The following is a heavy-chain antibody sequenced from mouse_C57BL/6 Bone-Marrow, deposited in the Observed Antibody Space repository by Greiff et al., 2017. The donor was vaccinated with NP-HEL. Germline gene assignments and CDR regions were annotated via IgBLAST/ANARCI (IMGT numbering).Heavy chain of an antibody. CDR2: ISSGGSYT. J-gene: IGHJ1*03. V-gene: IGHV5-6*02. CDR3: ARRGYGSSYDWYFDV. Sequence: MLVDSGGDLVKPVGSLKLSCAASGFTFSSYGMSWVRQTPDKRLEWVATISSGGSYTYYPDSVKGRFTISRDNAKNTLYLQMSSLKSEDTAMYYCARRGYGSSYDWYFDVWGTGTTVTVSS. D-gene: IGHD1-1*01. CDR1: GFTFSSYG.